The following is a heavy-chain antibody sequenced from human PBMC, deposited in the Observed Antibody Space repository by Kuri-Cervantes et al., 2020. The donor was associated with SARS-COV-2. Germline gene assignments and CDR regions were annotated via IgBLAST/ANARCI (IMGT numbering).Heavy chain of an antibody. CDR3: TRQDDVQQWQVFGAPRVTWYDP. J-gene: IGHJ5*02. D-gene: IGHD6-19*01. V-gene: IGHV3-73*01. Sequence: GESLKISCAASGFTFSNAWMSWVRQAPGKGLEWVGHIRIKENNYATTYDASLQGRFIISRDDSKNTAYLQMNSLKTEDTAMYYCTRQDDVQQWQVFGAPRVTWYDPWGQGTLVTVSS. CDR2: IRIKENNYAT. CDR1: GFTFSNAW.